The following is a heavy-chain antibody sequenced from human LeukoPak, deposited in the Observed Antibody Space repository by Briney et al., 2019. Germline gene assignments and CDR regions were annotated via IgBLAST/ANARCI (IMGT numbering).Heavy chain of an antibody. Sequence: SETLSLTCSVSGGSISGGVYSWNWIRQHPGKGLEWLGYIFSSGHSYYNPSPKSRLPISVDTSTNQFSLKLRSVTAADAAVYYCARDRGDLTVAGHFDSWGQGTLVTVSS. CDR2: IFSSGHS. D-gene: IGHD6-19*01. CDR1: GGSISGGVYS. CDR3: ARDRGDLTVAGHFDS. V-gene: IGHV4-31*03. J-gene: IGHJ4*02.